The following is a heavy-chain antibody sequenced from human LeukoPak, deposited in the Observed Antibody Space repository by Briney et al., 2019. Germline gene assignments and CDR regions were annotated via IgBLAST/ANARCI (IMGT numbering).Heavy chain of an antibody. CDR3: ARGGPRATPLDY. V-gene: IGHV3-66*01. Sequence: GGSLRLSCAASGFTFSSSAMSWVRQAPGKGLEWVSVIYSGGSTYYADSVKGRFTISRDNSKNTLYLQMNSLRAEDTAVYYCARGGPRATPLDYWGQGTLVTVSS. J-gene: IGHJ4*02. CDR1: GFTFSSSA. CDR2: IYSGGST.